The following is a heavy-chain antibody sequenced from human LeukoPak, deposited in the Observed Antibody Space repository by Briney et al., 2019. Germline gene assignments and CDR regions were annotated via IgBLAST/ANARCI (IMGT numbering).Heavy chain of an antibody. CDR2: IIPIFGTA. D-gene: IGHD2-2*01. CDR1: GGTFSSYA. CDR3: ARESPDCSSTSCYRSYWYFDL. Sequence: GASVKVSCKASGGTFSSYAISWVRQAPGQGPEWMGGIIPIFGTANYAQKFQGRVTITTDESTSTAYMELSSLRSEDTAVYYCARESPDCSSTSCYRSYWYFDLWGRGTLVTVSS. J-gene: IGHJ2*01. V-gene: IGHV1-69*05.